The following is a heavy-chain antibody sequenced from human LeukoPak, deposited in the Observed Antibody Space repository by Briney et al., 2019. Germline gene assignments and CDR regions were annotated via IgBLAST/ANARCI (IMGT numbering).Heavy chain of an antibody. CDR3: ARQSSSWFYWYFDL. CDR2: IYYSGST. CDR1: GGSTSSYY. J-gene: IGHJ2*01. V-gene: IGHV4-59*01. Sequence: SETLSLTCTVSGGSTSSYYWSWIRQPPGKGLEWIGYIYYSGSTNYNPSLKSRVTISVDTSKNQFSLKLSSVTAADTAVYYCARQSSSWFYWYFDLWGRGTLVTVSS. D-gene: IGHD6-13*01.